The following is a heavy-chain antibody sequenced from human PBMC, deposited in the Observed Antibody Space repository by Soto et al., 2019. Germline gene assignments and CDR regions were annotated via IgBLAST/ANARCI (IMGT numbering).Heavy chain of an antibody. V-gene: IGHV3-30*18. Sequence: LRLSCAASGFTFSSYVTHWVRQAPGKGLEWVAVISHDGNNKYYADSVKGRFTISRDNSKNTLYLQMNSLRTEDTAVYYCAKGGPNWASTTSYLLVALDIWGQGTMVTVSS. CDR3: AKGGPNWASTTSYLLVALDI. D-gene: IGHD2-2*01. J-gene: IGHJ3*02. CDR1: GFTFSSYV. CDR2: ISHDGNNK.